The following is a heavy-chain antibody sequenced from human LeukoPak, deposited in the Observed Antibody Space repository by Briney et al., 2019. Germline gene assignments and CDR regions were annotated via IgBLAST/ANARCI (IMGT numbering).Heavy chain of an antibody. V-gene: IGHV3-21*01. CDR3: ARDHLAPCFASYSSSSGTFDY. D-gene: IGHD6-6*01. CDR1: GFIFSSYS. Sequence: IPGGSLRLSCAASGFIFSSYSMNWVRQAPGKGLEWVSSISTSGSYIYYADSVKGRFTISRDNATDSLSLQMNSLRAEDTAVYYCARDHLAPCFASYSSSSGTFDYWGQGTLVTVSS. CDR2: ISTSGSYI. J-gene: IGHJ4*02.